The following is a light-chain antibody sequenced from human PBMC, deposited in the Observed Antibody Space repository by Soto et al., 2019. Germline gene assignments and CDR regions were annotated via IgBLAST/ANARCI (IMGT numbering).Light chain of an antibody. J-gene: IGKJ5*01. Sequence: DIQMTQSPSSLSSSVGYIFNITCRASQTVSSYLNWYQQKPGTVPKLLIYATSNLQSGVPSRFSGRGFGTDFTLTISSLQPEDFATYYCQQSFTTPSFGQGTRLEIK. CDR2: ATS. V-gene: IGKV1-39*01. CDR1: QTVSSY. CDR3: QQSFTTPS.